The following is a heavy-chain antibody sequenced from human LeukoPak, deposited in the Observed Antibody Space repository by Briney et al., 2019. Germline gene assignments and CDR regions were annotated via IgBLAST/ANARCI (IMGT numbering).Heavy chain of an antibody. CDR1: GYSFTTYW. CDR2: IYPGVSDT. J-gene: IGHJ4*02. D-gene: IGHD2-2*01. V-gene: IGHV5-51*01. Sequence: GESLKISCKGSGYSFTTYWIAWARQMPGKGLEWMGIIYPGVSDTRYSPSFQGQVTISADKSITTAYLQWSSLKASDTAIYYCARTMGTSTSSTLDYWGQGTLVTVSS. CDR3: ARTMGTSTSSTLDY.